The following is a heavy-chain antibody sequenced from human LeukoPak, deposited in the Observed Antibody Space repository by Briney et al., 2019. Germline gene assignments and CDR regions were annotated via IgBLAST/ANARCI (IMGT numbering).Heavy chain of an antibody. Sequence: ASVRVSCKASGYIFTHHGITWVRQAPGQGLEWMGWISAYNGDTNYAQKFQDRVTLTTDTSTSTAYMELRSLRSDDTAVYYCVRDPTNTSGRYAYFDYWGQGTLVTVSS. CDR3: VRDPTNTSGRYAYFDY. CDR2: ISAYNGDT. D-gene: IGHD6-19*01. CDR1: GYIFTHHG. V-gene: IGHV1-18*01. J-gene: IGHJ4*02.